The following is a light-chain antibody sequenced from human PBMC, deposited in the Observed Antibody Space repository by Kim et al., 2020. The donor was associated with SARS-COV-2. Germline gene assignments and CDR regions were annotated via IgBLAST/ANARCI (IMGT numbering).Light chain of an antibody. CDR2: VKGDGSH. CDR1: SGHSSYD. V-gene: IGLV4-69*01. J-gene: IGLJ3*02. CDR3: QTWGTGIWV. Sequence: APVKLTCTLSSGHSSYDIAWHQQQPEKGPRYLMKVKGDGSHTKGDGIPDRFSGSSSGAERYLTISSLQSEDEADYYCQTWGTGIWVFGGGTQLTVL.